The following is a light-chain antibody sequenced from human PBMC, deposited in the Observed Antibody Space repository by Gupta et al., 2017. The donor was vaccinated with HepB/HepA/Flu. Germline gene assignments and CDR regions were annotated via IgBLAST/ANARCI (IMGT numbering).Light chain of an antibody. V-gene: IGKV3-15*01. CDR2: GAS. J-gene: IGKJ1*01. Sequence: IVMTQSPATLSVSPGERATLPCRASQSVSSTLAWYQQKPGQAPRLLIYGASTRATGIPARFSGSGSGTEFTLTISSLQSEDFAVYYCQQYNNWPQTFGQGTKVEIK. CDR1: QSVSST. CDR3: QQYNNWPQT.